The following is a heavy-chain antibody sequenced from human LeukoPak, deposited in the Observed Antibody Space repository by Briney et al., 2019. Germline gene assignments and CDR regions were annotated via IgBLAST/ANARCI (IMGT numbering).Heavy chain of an antibody. J-gene: IGHJ5*02. D-gene: IGHD3-9*01. Sequence: GGSLRLSCAASGFTFSDNYMSWIRQAPGKGLEWVSYISSSGNHANYANSVKGRFTNSRDNAKNSLYLQMNSLRAEDTAVYYCARGGYDILTGTSFFDPWGQGTLVTVSS. CDR1: GFTFSDNY. CDR2: ISSSGNHA. CDR3: ARGGYDILTGTSFFDP. V-gene: IGHV3-11*05.